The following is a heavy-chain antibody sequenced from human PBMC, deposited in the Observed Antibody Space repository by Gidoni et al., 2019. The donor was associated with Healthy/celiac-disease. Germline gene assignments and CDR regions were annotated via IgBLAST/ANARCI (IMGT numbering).Heavy chain of an antibody. J-gene: IGHJ6*02. Sequence: QVQLQQWGAGLLKPSETLSLTCAVYGGSFSGYYWSWIRQPPGKGLEWIGEINHSGSTNYNPSLKSRVTISVDTSKNQFSLKLSSVTAADTAVYYCARGKKAAIAYYYYGMDVWGQGTTVTVSS. CDR1: GGSFSGYY. V-gene: IGHV4-34*01. CDR2: INHSGST. CDR3: ARGKKAAIAYYYYGMDV. D-gene: IGHD2-2*01.